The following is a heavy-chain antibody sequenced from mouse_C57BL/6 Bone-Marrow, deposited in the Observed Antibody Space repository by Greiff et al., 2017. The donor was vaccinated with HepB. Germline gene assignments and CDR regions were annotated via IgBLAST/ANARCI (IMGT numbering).Heavy chain of an antibody. Sequence: EVMLVESGGGLVKPGGSLKLSCAASGFTFSSYAMPWVRQTPEKRLEWVATISDGGSYTYYPNNVKGRFTFSRDNAKNNLYLQLSHLRSEDTAMYYCARGIYDYDMDFWDRGTSVTVSA. J-gene: IGHJ4*01. D-gene: IGHD1-1*01. CDR1: GFTFSSYA. CDR2: ISDGGSYT. CDR3: ARGIYDYDMDF. V-gene: IGHV5-4*03.